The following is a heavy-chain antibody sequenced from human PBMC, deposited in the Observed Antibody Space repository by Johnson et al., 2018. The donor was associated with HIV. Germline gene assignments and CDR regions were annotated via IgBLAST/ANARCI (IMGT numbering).Heavy chain of an antibody. D-gene: IGHD3-22*01. CDR3: ARGVSGSGYYFYLGDAFDI. CDR2: ISDDGSSR. V-gene: IGHV3-30*04. J-gene: IGHJ3*02. Sequence: QVQLVESGGVVVQPGKSLRLSCAASGFTFNTYAIHWVRQTPVKGLEWVAFISDDGSSRLYGDSVKDRFTISRDNFQNTVSLQMNSLRVEDTAVYYCARGVSGSGYYFYLGDAFDIWGQGTMVTVSS. CDR1: GFTFNTYA.